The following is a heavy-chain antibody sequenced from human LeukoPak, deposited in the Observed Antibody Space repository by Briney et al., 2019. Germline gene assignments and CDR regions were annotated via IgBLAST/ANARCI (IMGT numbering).Heavy chain of an antibody. J-gene: IGHJ4*02. Sequence: ASVKVSCKASGYTFTSYAMHWVRQAPGQGLEWMGIINPSGGSTSYAQKFQGRVTMTRDTSTSTVYMELSSLRSEDTAVYYCARGVYDILTGLSFDYWGQGTLVTVSS. D-gene: IGHD3-9*01. CDR2: INPSGGST. CDR1: GYTFTSYA. V-gene: IGHV1-46*01. CDR3: ARGVYDILTGLSFDY.